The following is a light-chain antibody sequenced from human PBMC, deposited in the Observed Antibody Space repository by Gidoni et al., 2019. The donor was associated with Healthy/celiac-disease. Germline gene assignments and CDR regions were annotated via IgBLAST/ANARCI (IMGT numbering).Light chain of an antibody. V-gene: IGKV2-28*01. CDR1: QSLLHSNGYNY. CDR3: MQALQTPSYT. Sequence: DIVMTQSPLSLPVTPVEPASIPCRSSQSLLHSNGYNYLDWYLQKPGQSPQLLIYLGSNRASGVPDRFSGSGSGTDFTLKISRVEAEDVGVYYCMQALQTPSYTFGQGTKLEIK. CDR2: LGS. J-gene: IGKJ2*01.